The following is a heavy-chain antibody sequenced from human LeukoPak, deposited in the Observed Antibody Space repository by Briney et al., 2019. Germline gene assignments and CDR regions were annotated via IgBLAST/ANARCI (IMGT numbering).Heavy chain of an antibody. CDR1: GFTFKNYG. Sequence: PGGSLRLSCAASGFTFKNYGMAWVRPVPGKGLEWVSAISTSGDSQYYTDSVKGRFTISRDNSKNTLYLQMSSLRAEDTALYYCAKEAGAAGASWNIDFWGQGTLVTVSS. CDR2: ISTSGDSQ. V-gene: IGHV3-23*01. CDR3: AKEAGAAGASWNIDF. D-gene: IGHD1/OR15-1a*01. J-gene: IGHJ4*02.